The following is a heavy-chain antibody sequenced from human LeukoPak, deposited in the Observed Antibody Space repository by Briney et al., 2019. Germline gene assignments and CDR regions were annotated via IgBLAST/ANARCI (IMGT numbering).Heavy chain of an antibody. CDR2: IWYDGSNK. V-gene: IGHV3-33*01. CDR3: ARDSLDIVATLPDY. D-gene: IGHD5-12*01. Sequence: PGRSLRLSCAASGFTFSSYGMHWVRQAPGKGLEWVAVIWYDGSNKYYADSVKGRFTISRDNSKNTLYLQMNSLRAEDTAVYYCARDSLDIVATLPDYWGQGTLVTVSS. J-gene: IGHJ4*02. CDR1: GFTFSSYG.